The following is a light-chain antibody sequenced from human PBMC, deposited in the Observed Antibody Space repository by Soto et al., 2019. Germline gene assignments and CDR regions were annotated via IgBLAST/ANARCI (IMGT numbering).Light chain of an antibody. J-gene: IGLJ3*02. V-gene: IGLV4-60*02. CDR3: ETWDDNTWV. CDR2: LEGDGSY. Sequence: QSVLTQSSSASASLGSSVKLTCTLSSGHSSFIIAWHQQQPGKAPRFLMKLEGDGSYDTGSGVPDRFSGSSSGADRYLTISNLQFEDEADYYCETWDDNTWVFGGGTKLTVL. CDR1: SGHSSFI.